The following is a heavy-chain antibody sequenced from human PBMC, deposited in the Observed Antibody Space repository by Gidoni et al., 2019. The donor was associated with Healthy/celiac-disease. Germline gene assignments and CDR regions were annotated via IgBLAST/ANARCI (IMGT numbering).Heavy chain of an antibody. D-gene: IGHD1-26*01. Sequence: QVQLVQSGAEVKKPGSSVKVSCQASGGTFSSYAISWVRQAPGEGLEWMGGIIPIFGTANYAQKFQGRVTITADESTSTAYMELSSLRSEDTAVYYCARERELRGDDFDYWGQGTLVTVSS. CDR3: ARERELRGDDFDY. CDR1: GGTFSSYA. CDR2: IIPIFGTA. V-gene: IGHV1-69*01. J-gene: IGHJ4*02.